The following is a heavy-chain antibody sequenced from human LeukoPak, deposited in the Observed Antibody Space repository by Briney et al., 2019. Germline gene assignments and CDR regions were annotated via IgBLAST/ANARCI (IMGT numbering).Heavy chain of an antibody. CDR2: ITPIFRTP. V-gene: IGHV1-69*01. D-gene: IGHD6-6*01. CDR3: AGSSRDAYDY. Sequence: EASAKVSCKASGGTFSSTTINWVRQAPGQGLEWMGGITPIFRTPNYAQKFQGRVTITADESTSTAYMELSSLRSEDTAVYYCAGSSRDAYDYWGQGTLVTVSS. J-gene: IGHJ4*02. CDR1: GGTFSSTT.